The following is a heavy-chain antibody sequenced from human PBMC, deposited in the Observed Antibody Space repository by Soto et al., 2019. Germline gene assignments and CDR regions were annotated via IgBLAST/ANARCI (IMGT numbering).Heavy chain of an antibody. V-gene: IGHV3-33*01. J-gene: IGHJ4*02. CDR2: IWYGGSNK. D-gene: IGHD3-22*01. CDR1: GFTFSSYG. Sequence: GGSLRLSCAASGFTFSSYGMHWVRQAPGKGLEWVAVIWYGGSNKYYADSVKGRFTISRDNSKNTLYLQMNSLRAEDTAVYYCARDEYYYDSSGYGAGYFDYWGQGTLVTVSS. CDR3: ARDEYYYDSSGYGAGYFDY.